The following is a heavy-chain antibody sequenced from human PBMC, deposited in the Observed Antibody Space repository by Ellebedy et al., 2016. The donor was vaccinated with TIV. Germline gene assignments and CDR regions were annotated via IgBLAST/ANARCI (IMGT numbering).Heavy chain of an antibody. CDR3: ARDLDKSSGWYGGAAY. Sequence: PGGSLRLSCAASGFTFNSYAMHWVLQAPGKGLEWVAGISDDGSSKYYADSVKGRFTISRDNSMTTLYLEMNSLRAEDTAVYYCARDLDKSSGWYGGAAYWGQGTLVTVSS. V-gene: IGHV3-30-3*01. J-gene: IGHJ4*02. CDR1: GFTFNSYA. CDR2: ISDDGSSK. D-gene: IGHD6-19*01.